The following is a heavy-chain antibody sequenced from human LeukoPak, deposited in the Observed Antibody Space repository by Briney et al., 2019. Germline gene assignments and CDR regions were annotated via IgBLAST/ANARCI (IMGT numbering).Heavy chain of an antibody. CDR1: RFTFSSYA. D-gene: IGHD6-13*01. Sequence: GGSLRLSCAASRFTFSSYAMSWVRQAPGKGLEWVSGISGSGGSTYYAESVKGRFTISRDNSKNTLYLQMNSLRAEDTAVYYCAKDQDPIAAAGVDYWGQGTLVTVSS. CDR3: AKDQDPIAAAGVDY. V-gene: IGHV3-23*01. J-gene: IGHJ4*02. CDR2: ISGSGGST.